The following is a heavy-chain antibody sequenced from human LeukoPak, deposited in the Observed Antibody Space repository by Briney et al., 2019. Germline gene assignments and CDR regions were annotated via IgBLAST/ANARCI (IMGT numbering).Heavy chain of an antibody. CDR1: GYTFTSYG. CDR2: INAYNGNT. CDR3: ARNYYDSSGSTFDY. V-gene: IGHV1-18*01. J-gene: IGHJ4*02. D-gene: IGHD3-22*01. Sequence: ASVKVSCKASGYTFTSYGISWVRQAPGQGLEWMGWINAYNGNTNYAQKLQGRVTMTTDTSTSTAYMELRSLRSDDTAVYYCARNYYDSSGSTFDYWGQGTLVTVSS.